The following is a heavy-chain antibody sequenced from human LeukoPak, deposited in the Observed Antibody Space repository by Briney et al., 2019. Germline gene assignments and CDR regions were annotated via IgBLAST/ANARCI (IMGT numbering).Heavy chain of an antibody. V-gene: IGHV4-39*01. CDR3: ARGKVYSSGWYWDY. Sequence: SETLSLTCTVSGGSISGSTYYWGCIRQPPGKGLERSANIYYTGTTLYNPSLKSRVTISVDTSENQCSLKLGSVTAADTAVYYCARGKVYSSGWYWDYWGQGTLVTVCS. CDR1: GGSISGSTYY. J-gene: IGHJ4*02. D-gene: IGHD6-19*01. CDR2: IYYTGTT.